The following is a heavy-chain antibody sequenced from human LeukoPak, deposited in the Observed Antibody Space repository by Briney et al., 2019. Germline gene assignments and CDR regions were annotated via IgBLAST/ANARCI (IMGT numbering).Heavy chain of an antibody. J-gene: IGHJ4*02. D-gene: IGHD1-26*01. CDR1: GGSISTSSYY. CDR3: ARGDSSVGLNY. V-gene: IGHV4-39*07. Sequence: SETPSLTCTVSGGSISTSSYYWGWIRQPPGKGPEWIGEINHSGRTNYNPSLKSRVTISVDTSKNQFSLKLSSVTAADTAVYYCARGDSSVGLNYWGQGTLVTVSS. CDR2: INHSGRT.